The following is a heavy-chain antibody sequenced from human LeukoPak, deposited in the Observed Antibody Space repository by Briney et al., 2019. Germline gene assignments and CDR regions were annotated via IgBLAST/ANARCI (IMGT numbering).Heavy chain of an antibody. D-gene: IGHD1-26*01. CDR2: ISGSGGST. J-gene: IGHJ4*02. CDR1: GFTFSSFA. Sequence: PGRSLRLSCAASGFTFSSFAMSCVREAPGKGLEWVSAISGSGGSTFYADSVKGRFTISRDNSKNTLYLQMNSLRAEDTAVYYCARAHEVGDYWGQGTLVTVSS. CDR3: ARAHEVGDY. V-gene: IGHV3-23*01.